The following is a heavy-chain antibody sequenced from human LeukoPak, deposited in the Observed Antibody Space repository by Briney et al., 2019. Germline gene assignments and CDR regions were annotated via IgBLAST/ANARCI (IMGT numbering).Heavy chain of an antibody. CDR2: ISSSRSYI. D-gene: IGHD1-1*01. CDR1: GFTFSSYS. J-gene: IGHJ6*03. V-gene: IGHV3-21*01. CDR3: ATESYNWNDVPNYYYYYMDV. Sequence: PGGSLSLSCAASGFTFSSYSMNWVRQAPEKGRECVSSISSSRSYIFYAHSVKRLFTISRHNAKHSLYLQMNSRSAEDTAVYYCATESYNWNDVPNYYYYYMDVWGKGTTVTVPS.